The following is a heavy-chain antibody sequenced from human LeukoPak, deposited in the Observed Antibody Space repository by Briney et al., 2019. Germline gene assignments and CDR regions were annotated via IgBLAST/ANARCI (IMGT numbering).Heavy chain of an antibody. CDR3: ALAYCGGDCYSGPDAFDI. CDR1: GGTFSSYA. Sequence: SVKVSCKASGGTFSSYAISWVRQAPGQGLEWMGRIISILGIANYAQKFQGRVTITADKSTSTAYMELSSLRSEDTAVYYCALAYCGGDCYSGPDAFDIWGQGTMVTVSS. V-gene: IGHV1-69*04. CDR2: IISILGIA. D-gene: IGHD2-21*02. J-gene: IGHJ3*02.